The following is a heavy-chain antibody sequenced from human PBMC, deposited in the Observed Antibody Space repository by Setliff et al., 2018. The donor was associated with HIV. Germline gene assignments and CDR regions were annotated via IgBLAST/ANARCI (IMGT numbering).Heavy chain of an antibody. J-gene: IGHJ6*03. D-gene: IGHD2-15*01. CDR2: IYTTGST. Sequence: PSETLSLTCTVSGGSTGSYYWTWIRQPAGKGLGWIGRIYTTGSTHFNPSLNSRVTMSLDKSKNQVSLKLYSVTAADTAVSFCARVCIVPYCMDVWGKGTTVTVS. CDR3: ARVCIVPYCMDV. CDR1: GGSTGSYY. V-gene: IGHV4-4*07.